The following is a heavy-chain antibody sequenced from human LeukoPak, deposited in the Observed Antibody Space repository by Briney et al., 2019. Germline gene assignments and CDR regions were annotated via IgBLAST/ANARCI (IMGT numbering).Heavy chain of an antibody. Sequence: PSETLSLTCTVSGGSVSDYYWSWIRLPPGKGLEWIGYIFYSGSTYYNPSLKSRVTIPVDTSKNQFSLQLSSVTAADTAVYYCARAAGGTRADFDYWGQGTLVIVSS. J-gene: IGHJ4*02. V-gene: IGHV4-59*02. CDR3: ARAAGGTRADFDY. CDR2: IFYSGST. D-gene: IGHD6-13*01. CDR1: GGSVSDYY.